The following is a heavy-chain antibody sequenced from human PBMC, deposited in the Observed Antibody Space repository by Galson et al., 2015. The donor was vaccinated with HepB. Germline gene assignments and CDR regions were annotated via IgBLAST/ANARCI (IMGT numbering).Heavy chain of an antibody. Sequence: SLRLSCAASGFTFSSYAMHWVRQAPGKGLEWVAVISYDGSNKYYADSVKGRFTISRDNSKNTLYLQMNSLRAEDTAVYYCARDPPQGDFWREYYYYMDVWGKGTTVTVSS. CDR3: ARDPPQGDFWREYYYYMDV. J-gene: IGHJ6*03. V-gene: IGHV3-30-3*01. CDR1: GFTFSSYA. CDR2: ISYDGSNK. D-gene: IGHD3-3*01.